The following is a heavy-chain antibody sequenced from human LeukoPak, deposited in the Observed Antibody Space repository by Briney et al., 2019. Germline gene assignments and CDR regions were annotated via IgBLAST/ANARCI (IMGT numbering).Heavy chain of an antibody. Sequence: GGSLRLSCAASRFTFSSYAMSWVRQAPGKGREWVSAISGSGDSTYYADAVKGRFTISRDNSKNTLYLQMNSLRAEDTAVYYCAKGVDYQYYFDYWGQGTLVTVSS. CDR1: RFTFSSYA. V-gene: IGHV3-23*01. J-gene: IGHJ4*02. CDR2: ISGSGDST. D-gene: IGHD2-2*01. CDR3: AKGVDYQYYFDY.